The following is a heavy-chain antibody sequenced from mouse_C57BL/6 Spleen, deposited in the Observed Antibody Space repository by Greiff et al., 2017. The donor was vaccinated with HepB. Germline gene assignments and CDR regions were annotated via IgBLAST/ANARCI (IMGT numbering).Heavy chain of an antibody. CDR3: ARSGYDYDFSYWYFDV. J-gene: IGHJ1*03. CDR1: GYTFTDYY. CDR2: IGPGSGST. Sequence: VQLQQSGAELVKPGASVKISCKASGYTFTDYYINWVKQRPGQGLEWIGKIGPGSGSTYYNEKFKGKATLTADKSSSTAYMQLSSLTSEDSAVYCCARSGYDYDFSYWYFDVWGTGTTVTVSS. D-gene: IGHD2-4*01. V-gene: IGHV1-77*01.